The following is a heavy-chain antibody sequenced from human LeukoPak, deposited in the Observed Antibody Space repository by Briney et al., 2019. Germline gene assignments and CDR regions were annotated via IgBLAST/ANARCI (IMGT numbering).Heavy chain of an antibody. CDR3: ARGGIAVPGYYYFYYMDV. D-gene: IGHD6-19*01. CDR2: LYTSGET. V-gene: IGHV4-4*07. J-gene: IGHJ6*03. Sequence: SETLSLTCSVSGDSISGYYWSWLRQAAGEGLEWIGRLYTSGETNYNPSLKSRIAMSFDTSRNQFSLRLTSVTAADAAVYFCARGGIAVPGYYYFYYMDVWGKGTTVTVSS. CDR1: GDSISGYY.